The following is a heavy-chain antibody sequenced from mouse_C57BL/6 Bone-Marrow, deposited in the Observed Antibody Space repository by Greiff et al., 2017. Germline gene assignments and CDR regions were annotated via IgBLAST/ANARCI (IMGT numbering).Heavy chain of an antibody. CDR2: ISDGGSYT. V-gene: IGHV5-4*03. CDR3: ARGDWDGDAMDY. CDR1: GFTFSSYA. J-gene: IGHJ4*01. Sequence: DVMLVESGGGLVKPGGSLKLSCAASGFTFSSYAMSWVRQTPEKRLEWVATISDGGSYTYYPDNVKGRFTISRDNAKNNLYLQMSHLKSEDTAMYYCARGDWDGDAMDYWGQGTSVTVSS. D-gene: IGHD4-1*01.